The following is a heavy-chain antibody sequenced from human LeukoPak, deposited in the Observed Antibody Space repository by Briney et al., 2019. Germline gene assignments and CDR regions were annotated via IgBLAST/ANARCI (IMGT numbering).Heavy chain of an antibody. CDR2: ISSSSSFI. CDR3: ARLWDYGDFQNAFDI. CDR1: GFTFSSYS. V-gene: IGHV3-21*01. J-gene: IGHJ3*02. D-gene: IGHD4-17*01. Sequence: GGSLRLSCAASGFTFSSYSMNWVRQAPGRGLEWVSSISSSSSFIHYADSVRGRFTISRDNAKKSLYLQMNSLRAEDTAVYYCARLWDYGDFQNAFDIWGQGTTVTVSS.